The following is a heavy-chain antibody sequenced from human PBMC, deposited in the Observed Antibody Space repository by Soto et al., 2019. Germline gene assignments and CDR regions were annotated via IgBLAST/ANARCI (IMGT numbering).Heavy chain of an antibody. CDR3: ARAYDFWSGYYNERLVPFDY. CDR2: ISSSSSYI. J-gene: IGHJ4*02. V-gene: IGHV3-21*01. D-gene: IGHD3-3*01. Sequence: PGGSLRLSCAASGFTFSSYSMNWVRQATGKGLEWVSSISSSSSYIYYADSVKGRFTISRDNAKNSLYLQMNSLRAEDTAVYYCARAYDFWSGYYNERLVPFDYWGQGTLVTVSS. CDR1: GFTFSSYS.